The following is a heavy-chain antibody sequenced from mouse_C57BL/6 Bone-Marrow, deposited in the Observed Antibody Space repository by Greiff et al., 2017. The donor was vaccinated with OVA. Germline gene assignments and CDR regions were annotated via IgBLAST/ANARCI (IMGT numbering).Heavy chain of an antibody. V-gene: IGHV1-19*01. Sequence: EVKLQESGPVLVKPGASVKMSCKASGYTFTDYYMNWVKQSHGKSLEWIGVINPYNGGTSYNQKFTGTATLTVDKSSSTAYMELNSLTSEDSAVYYCLWSWFAYWGQGTLVTVSA. CDR1: GYTFTDYY. J-gene: IGHJ3*01. CDR2: INPYNGGT. CDR3: LWSWFAY. D-gene: IGHD1-1*02.